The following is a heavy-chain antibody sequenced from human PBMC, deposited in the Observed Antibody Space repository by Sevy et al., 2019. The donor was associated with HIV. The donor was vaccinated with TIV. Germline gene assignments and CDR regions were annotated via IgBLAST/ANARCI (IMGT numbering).Heavy chain of an antibody. Sequence: APVKVSCKASGGTFSSYAISWVRQAPGQGLEWMGRIIPIFGTANYAQKFQGRVTITADESTSTAYMELSSLRSEDTAVYYCARGRGYYDSSGAPSYYYYYMDVWGKGTTVTVSS. D-gene: IGHD3-22*01. J-gene: IGHJ6*03. CDR1: GGTFSSYA. CDR3: ARGRGYYDSSGAPSYYYYYMDV. V-gene: IGHV1-69*13. CDR2: IIPIFGTA.